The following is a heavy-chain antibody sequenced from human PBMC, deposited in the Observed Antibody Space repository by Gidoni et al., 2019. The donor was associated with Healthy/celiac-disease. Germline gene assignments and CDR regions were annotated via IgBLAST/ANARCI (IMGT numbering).Heavy chain of an antibody. Sequence: VQLVESGGGVGRAGRALRLSGAASGFTYRSYGMDWVRQAPGKGLECVAVIWYDESNNYYADSVKVRVTISRDNSKNTLYLQMNSLRAEDTAVYYCARVLTAYSSSSTRYYYGMDVWGQGTTVTVSS. V-gene: IGHV3-33*01. CDR3: ARVLTAYSSSSTRYYYGMDV. CDR2: IWYDESNN. D-gene: IGHD6-13*01. CDR1: GFTYRSYG. J-gene: IGHJ6*02.